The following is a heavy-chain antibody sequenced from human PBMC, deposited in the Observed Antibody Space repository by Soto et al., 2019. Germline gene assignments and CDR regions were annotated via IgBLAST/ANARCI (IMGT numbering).Heavy chain of an antibody. Sequence: GESLKISCAASGFSFSDFWMTWVRQAPGNGLEWVANIDKDGSDQNYVDSVKGRLTISRDNAKNSLYLHMISLRVEDTAVYYCVRSGISGWWSWGQGTLVTVSS. CDR3: VRSGISGWWS. J-gene: IGHJ5*02. CDR2: IDKDGSDQ. CDR1: GFSFSDFW. D-gene: IGHD6-19*01. V-gene: IGHV3-7*03.